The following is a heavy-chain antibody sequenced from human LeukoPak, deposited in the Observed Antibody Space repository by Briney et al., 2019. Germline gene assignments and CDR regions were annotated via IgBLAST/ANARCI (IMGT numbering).Heavy chain of an antibody. CDR1: GFTFSTYA. V-gene: IGHV3-30*04. Sequence: GRSLRLSCAASGFTFSTYAMHWVRQAPGKGLEWVAVISYDGSSKYYADSVKGRFTISRDNSKNTLYLQMNSLRAEDTAVYYCAKDYYDSSGYYYFDYWGQGTLVTVSS. CDR3: AKDYYDSSGYYYFDY. CDR2: ISYDGSSK. J-gene: IGHJ4*02. D-gene: IGHD3-22*01.